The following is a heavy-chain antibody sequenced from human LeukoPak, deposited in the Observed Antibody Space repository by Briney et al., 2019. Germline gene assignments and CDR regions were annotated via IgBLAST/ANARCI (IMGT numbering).Heavy chain of an antibody. Sequence: ASVKVSCKASGYTFTGYYMHWVRQAPGQGLEWMGWINPNSGGTNYAQKFQGRVTMTRDTSTSTVYMELSSLRSEDTAVYYCARDPGRDIVQPHFDYWGQGTLVTVSS. D-gene: IGHD2-15*01. V-gene: IGHV1-2*02. J-gene: IGHJ4*02. CDR1: GYTFTGYY. CDR2: INPNSGGT. CDR3: ARDPGRDIVQPHFDY.